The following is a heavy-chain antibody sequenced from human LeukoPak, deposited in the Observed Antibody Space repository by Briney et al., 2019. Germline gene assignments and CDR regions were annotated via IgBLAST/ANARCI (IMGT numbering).Heavy chain of an antibody. CDR1: GLMFTNYW. D-gene: IGHD3-22*01. V-gene: IGHV3-7*01. J-gene: IGHJ4*02. CDR2: IQGDGVRK. CDR3: GRFHYDSSGYLVPFDS. Sequence: GGSLRLSCAASGLMFTNYWMSWVRQVPGKGLEWVANIQGDGVRKYYLDSGKGRFSISRDNAKNSLYLQMDSLRAEDTAVYYCGRFHYDSSGYLVPFDSWGQGTQVTVSS.